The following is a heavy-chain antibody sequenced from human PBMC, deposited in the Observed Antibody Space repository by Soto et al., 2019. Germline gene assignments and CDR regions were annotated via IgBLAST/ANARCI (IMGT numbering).Heavy chain of an antibody. Sequence: QVQLQESGPGLVKPSETLSLTCTVSGGSVSSGSYYWSWIRQPPGKGLEWIGYIYYSGSTNYNPSLKMLVTIAVDTSKNPFSLKLSPVTAADTAVYYCAREAGADYGIGSVDYWGQGTLVTVSS. J-gene: IGHJ4*02. CDR2: IYYSGST. CDR1: GGSVSSGSYY. D-gene: IGHD4-17*01. V-gene: IGHV4-61*01. CDR3: AREAGADYGIGSVDY.